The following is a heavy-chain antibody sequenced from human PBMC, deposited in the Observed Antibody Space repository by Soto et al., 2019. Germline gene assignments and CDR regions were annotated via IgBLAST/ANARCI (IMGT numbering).Heavy chain of an antibody. V-gene: IGHV3-30*18. Sequence: PGGSLRLSCAASGFTFSSYGMHWVRQAPGKGLEWVAVISYDGSNKYYADSVKGRFTISRDNSKNTLYLQMNSLRAEDTAVYYCAKSSDSSGYYQQTYYFDYWGQGTLVTVSS. D-gene: IGHD3-22*01. J-gene: IGHJ4*02. CDR1: GFTFSSYG. CDR3: AKSSDSSGYYQQTYYFDY. CDR2: ISYDGSNK.